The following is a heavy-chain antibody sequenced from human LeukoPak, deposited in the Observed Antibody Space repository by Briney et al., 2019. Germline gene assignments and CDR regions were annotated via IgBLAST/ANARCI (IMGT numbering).Heavy chain of an antibody. CDR2: IYYSGST. V-gene: IGHV4-59*01. CDR3: AREDIVVVPAAMLPYYYYYMDV. CDR1: GGSISSYY. Sequence: SETLSLTCTVSGGSISSYYWSWIRQPPGKGLEWIGYIYYSGSTNYNPSLKSRVTISVDTSKNQFSLKLSSVTAADTAVYYCAREDIVVVPAAMLPYYYYYMDVWGKGTTVTVSS. D-gene: IGHD2-2*01. J-gene: IGHJ6*03.